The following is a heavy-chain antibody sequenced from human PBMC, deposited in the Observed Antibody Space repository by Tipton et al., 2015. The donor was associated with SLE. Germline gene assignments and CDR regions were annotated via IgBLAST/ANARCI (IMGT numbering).Heavy chain of an antibody. Sequence: TLSLTCSVSGGSISSSSYYRGWIRQPPGKGLEWIGSIDYSGSTYYNPSLKSRVTISVDTSKNQFSLKLSSVTAADTAVYYCARDHDFWREGQNAFDIWGQGTMVTVSS. CDR3: ARDHDFWREGQNAFDI. CDR2: IDYSGST. J-gene: IGHJ3*02. D-gene: IGHD3-3*01. CDR1: GGSISSSSYY. V-gene: IGHV4-39*07.